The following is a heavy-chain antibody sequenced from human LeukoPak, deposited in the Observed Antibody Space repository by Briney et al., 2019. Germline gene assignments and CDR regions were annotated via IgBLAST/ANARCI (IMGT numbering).Heavy chain of an antibody. CDR1: GGTFNNFA. CDR2: INPNSGGT. Sequence: ASVKVSCKASGGTFNNFAICWVRQAPGQGLEWMGRINPNSGGTNYAQKFQGRVTMTRDTSISTAYMELSRLRSDDTAVYYCARDYCGGDCFPDSWGQGTLVTVSS. J-gene: IGHJ4*02. CDR3: ARDYCGGDCFPDS. V-gene: IGHV1-2*06. D-gene: IGHD2-21*02.